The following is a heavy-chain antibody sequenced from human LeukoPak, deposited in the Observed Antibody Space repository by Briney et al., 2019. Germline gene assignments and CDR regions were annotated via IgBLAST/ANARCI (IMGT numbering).Heavy chain of an antibody. CDR2: INHSGST. J-gene: IGHJ5*02. CDR3: AAVTTVGWFDP. CDR1: GGSISSYY. D-gene: IGHD4-17*01. V-gene: IGHV4-34*01. Sequence: KPSETLSLTCTVSGGSISSYYWSWIRQPPGKGLEWIGEINHSGSTNYNPSLKSRVTISVDTSKNQFSLKLSSVTAADTAVYYCAAVTTVGWFDPWGQGTLVTVSS.